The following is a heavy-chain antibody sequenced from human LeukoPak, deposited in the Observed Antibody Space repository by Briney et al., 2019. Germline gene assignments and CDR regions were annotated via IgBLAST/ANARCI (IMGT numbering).Heavy chain of an antibody. V-gene: IGHV4-59*08. CDR1: DGSISSYY. Sequence: PSETLSLTCTVSDGSISSYYWSWIRQPPGKGLEWIGYIYYSGNTKYNPSLKSRVTISLNTSKNHFSLRLSSVTAADTAVYYCAGQPLYYDEYTWGQGTLVRVSS. CDR2: IYYSGNT. J-gene: IGHJ5*02. D-gene: IGHD4-17*01. CDR3: AGQPLYYDEYT.